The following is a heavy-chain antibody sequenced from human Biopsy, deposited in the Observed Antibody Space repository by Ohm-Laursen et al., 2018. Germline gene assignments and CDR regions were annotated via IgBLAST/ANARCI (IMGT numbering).Heavy chain of an antibody. V-gene: IGHV1-69*06. CDR2: NIPILGTG. Sequence: SVKVSCKAPGGTFSNYGVNWVRQAPGQGLEWLGGNIPILGTGNYAQKFQDRVTVAADTSTSTATMELRSLRSDDTAVYYCATKLTGYFHHWGQGTLVIVST. CDR1: GGTFSNYG. D-gene: IGHD3-9*01. CDR3: ATKLTGYFHH. J-gene: IGHJ1*01.